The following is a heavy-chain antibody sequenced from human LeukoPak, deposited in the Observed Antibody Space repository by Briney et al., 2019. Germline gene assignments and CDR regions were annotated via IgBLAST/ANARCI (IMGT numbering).Heavy chain of an antibody. CDR3: ARDAGGYNSDY. D-gene: IGHD5-24*01. CDR2: ITSTSSYM. Sequence: GGSLRLSCAASGFTFSTYTMNWVRQAPGKGLEWVSSITSTSSYMYYADSVKGRFTMSRDNAKSSLCLQMNSLRAEDTAVYYCARDAGGYNSDYWDQGTLVTVSS. V-gene: IGHV3-21*01. CDR1: GFTFSTYT. J-gene: IGHJ4*02.